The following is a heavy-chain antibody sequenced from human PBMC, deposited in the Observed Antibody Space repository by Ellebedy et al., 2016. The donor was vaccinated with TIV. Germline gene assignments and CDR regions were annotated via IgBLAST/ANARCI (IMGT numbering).Heavy chain of an antibody. CDR2: IWYDGSIK. D-gene: IGHD1-26*01. V-gene: IGHV3-33*01. CDR3: ARDQEVGTTEWPFDI. J-gene: IGHJ3*02. CDR1: GFTFISYG. Sequence: GGSLRLXXAASGFTFISYGMHWVRQAPGKGLEWVAVIWYDGSIKYYADSMKGRFTISRDNSKNTLYLQMNSLRAEDTAVYYCARDQEVGTTEWPFDIWGQGTMVTVSS.